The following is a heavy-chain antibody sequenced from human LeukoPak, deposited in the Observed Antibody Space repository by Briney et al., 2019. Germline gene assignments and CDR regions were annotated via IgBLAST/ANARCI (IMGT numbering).Heavy chain of an antibody. CDR3: ARDHVVVTAIDAFDI. CDR1: GYTFTSYG. Sequence: GASVKVSCKASGYTFTSYGISWVRQAPGQGLEWMGWISAYNGNTNYAQKLQGRVTMTTDTSTSTAYMELRSPRSDDTAVYYCARDHVVVTAIDAFDIWGQGTMVTVSS. CDR2: ISAYNGNT. V-gene: IGHV1-18*01. J-gene: IGHJ3*02. D-gene: IGHD2-21*02.